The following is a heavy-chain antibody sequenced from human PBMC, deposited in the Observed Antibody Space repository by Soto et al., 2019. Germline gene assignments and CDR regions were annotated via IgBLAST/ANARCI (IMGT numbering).Heavy chain of an antibody. CDR2: IYFTGTT. CDR3: ARLYWSYYASSAYLDQ. D-gene: IGHD3-22*01. V-gene: IGHV4-30-4*01. CDR1: NGSISNGDYY. J-gene: IGHJ4*01. Sequence: QVQLQESGPGLVRPSETLSLTCTVSNGSISNGDYYWIWVRQSPGKGLESIGYIYFTGTTYYNPSLQSRLSISEDRSKYQMSLRLTSVTAADTAVYYCARLYWSYYASSAYLDQWGHGTLVTVSS.